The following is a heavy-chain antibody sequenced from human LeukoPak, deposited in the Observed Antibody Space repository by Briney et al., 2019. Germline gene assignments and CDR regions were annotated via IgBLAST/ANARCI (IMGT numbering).Heavy chain of an antibody. Sequence: GSSVKVSCKASGGTFSSYAISWVRQAPGQGLEWMGGIIPIFGTANYAQKFQGRVTITADESTSTAYMELSSLRSEDTAVYYCARGEEYCSGGSCRLFDYWGQGTLVTVSS. D-gene: IGHD2-15*01. CDR2: IIPIFGTA. CDR3: ARGEEYCSGGSCRLFDY. CDR1: GGTFSSYA. V-gene: IGHV1-69*01. J-gene: IGHJ4*02.